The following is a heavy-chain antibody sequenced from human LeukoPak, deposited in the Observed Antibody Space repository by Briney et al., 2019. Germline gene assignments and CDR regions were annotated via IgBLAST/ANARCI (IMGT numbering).Heavy chain of an antibody. CDR1: GGSISSSSYY. V-gene: IGHV4-39*07. Sequence: SETLSLTCTVSGGSISSSSYYWGWIRQPSGKGLEWIGSIYYSGSTYYNPSLKSRVTISVDTSKNQFSLKLSSVTAADTAVYYCARDRAVAGLGWFDPWGQGTLVTVSS. CDR3: ARDRAVAGLGWFDP. D-gene: IGHD6-19*01. CDR2: IYYSGST. J-gene: IGHJ5*02.